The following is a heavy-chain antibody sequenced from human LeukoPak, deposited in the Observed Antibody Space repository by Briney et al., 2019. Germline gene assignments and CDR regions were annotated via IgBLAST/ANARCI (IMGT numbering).Heavy chain of an antibody. CDR1: GYTFTSYG. J-gene: IGHJ3*02. CDR3: ARDPSNWNYGDAFDI. CDR2: ISAYNGNT. Sequence: ASVKVSCKASGYTFTSYGISWVRQAPGQGLEWMGWISAYNGNTNYAQKLQGRVTMTTDTSTSTAYMELSSLRSEDTAVYYCARDPSNWNYGDAFDIWGQGTMVTVSS. D-gene: IGHD1-7*01. V-gene: IGHV1-18*01.